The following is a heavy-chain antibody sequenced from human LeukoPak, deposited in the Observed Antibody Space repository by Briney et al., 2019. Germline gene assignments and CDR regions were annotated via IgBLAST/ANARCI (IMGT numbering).Heavy chain of an antibody. J-gene: IGHJ4*02. CDR1: GFTFSSYG. CDR2: IWYDGSNK. V-gene: IGHV3-33*06. Sequence: GGSLRLSCAASGFTFSSYGMHWVRQAPGKGLEWVAVIWYDGSNKYYADSVKGRFTISRDNSKNTLYLQMNSLRAEDTAVYYCAKDCSSTSCQFDYWGQGTLVTVSS. D-gene: IGHD2-2*01. CDR3: AKDCSSTSCQFDY.